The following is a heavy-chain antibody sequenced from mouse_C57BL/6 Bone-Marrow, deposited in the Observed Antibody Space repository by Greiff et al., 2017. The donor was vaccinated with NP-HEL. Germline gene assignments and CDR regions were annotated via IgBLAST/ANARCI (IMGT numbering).Heavy chain of an antibody. CDR2: ISSGGSYT. J-gene: IGHJ3*01. D-gene: IGHD2-2*01. V-gene: IGHV5-6*01. Sequence: EVKLVESGGDLVKPGGSLKLSCTASGFTFSSYGMSWVRQTPDKRLEWVATISSGGSYTYYPDSVKGRFTISRDNAKNTLYLQMSSLKSEDTAMYYCARGGYDVAWFAYWGQGTLVTVSA. CDR3: ARGGYDVAWFAY. CDR1: GFTFSSYG.